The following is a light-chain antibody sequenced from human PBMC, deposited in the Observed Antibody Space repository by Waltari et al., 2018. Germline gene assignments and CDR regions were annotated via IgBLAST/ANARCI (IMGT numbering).Light chain of an antibody. CDR3: QQYNSYSPSWT. CDR1: QSISSW. CDR2: KAS. Sequence: DIQMTQSPSTLSASVGDRVTITCRASQSISSWLAWYQQKPGKAPKHLIYKASSLESGVPSRFSGSGSGTEFTLTISSLQPDDFATYYCQQYNSYSPSWTFGQGTKVEIK. J-gene: IGKJ1*01. V-gene: IGKV1-5*03.